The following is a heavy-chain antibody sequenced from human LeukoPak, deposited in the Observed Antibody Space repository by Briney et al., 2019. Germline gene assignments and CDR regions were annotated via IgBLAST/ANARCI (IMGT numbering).Heavy chain of an antibody. D-gene: IGHD6-19*01. CDR1: GYTFTSYG. J-gene: IGHJ4*02. CDR3: ARDPSNTSGRYIYFDY. V-gene: IGHV1-18*01. CDR2: ISTYNGDT. Sequence: ASVKVSCKASGYTFTSYGISWVRQAPGQGLEWMGWISTYNGDTKYSQNFQGRVALTTDTSTSTAYMELRSLRSDDTAVYYCARDPSNTSGRYIYFDYWGQGSLVTVSS.